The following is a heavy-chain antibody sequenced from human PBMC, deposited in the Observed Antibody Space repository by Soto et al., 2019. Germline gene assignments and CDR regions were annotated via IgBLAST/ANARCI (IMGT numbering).Heavy chain of an antibody. D-gene: IGHD2-15*01. J-gene: IGHJ5*02. CDR2: IYYSGST. CDR3: ARYSPVLAWFDP. Sequence: QLQLQESGPGLVKPSETLSLTCTVSGGSISSSSYYWGWIRQPPGKGLEWIGSIYYSGSTYYNPSLTSRVTISVDTSKNQFSLKLSSVTAADTAVYYCARYSPVLAWFDPWGQGTLVTVSS. V-gene: IGHV4-39*01. CDR1: GGSISSSSYY.